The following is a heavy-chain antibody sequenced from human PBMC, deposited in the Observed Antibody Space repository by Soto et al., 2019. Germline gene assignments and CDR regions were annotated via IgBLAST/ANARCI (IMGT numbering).Heavy chain of an antibody. CDR2: ISGSGGST. J-gene: IGHJ6*02. D-gene: IGHD5-12*01. CDR3: AKDQGGHGEDYYYGMDV. CDR1: GFTFSSYA. V-gene: IGHV3-23*01. Sequence: GGSLRLSCAASGFTFSSYAMSWVRQAPGKGLEWVSAISGSGGSTYYADSVKGRFTISRDNSKNTLYLQMNSLRAEDTAVYYCAKDQGGHGEDYYYGMDVWGQGTTVNVSS.